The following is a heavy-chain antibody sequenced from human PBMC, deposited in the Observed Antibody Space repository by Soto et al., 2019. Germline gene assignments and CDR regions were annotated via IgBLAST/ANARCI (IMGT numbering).Heavy chain of an antibody. CDR2: ISGSGGST. V-gene: IGHV3-23*01. Sequence: PGGSLRLSCAASGFTFSSYAMSWVRQAPGKGLEWVSAISGSGGSTYYADSVKGRFTISRDNSKNTLYLQMNSLRAEDTAVYYCARDYYYYYGMDVWGQGTTVTVSS. J-gene: IGHJ6*02. CDR3: ARDYYYYYGMDV. CDR1: GFTFSSYA.